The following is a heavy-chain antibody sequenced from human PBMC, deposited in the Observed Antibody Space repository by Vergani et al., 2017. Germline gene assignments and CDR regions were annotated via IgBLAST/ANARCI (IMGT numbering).Heavy chain of an antibody. V-gene: IGHV1-18*01. CDR2: IGAYNGNT. CDR3: ARLGYVHGYWGWFDP. J-gene: IGHJ5*02. D-gene: IGHD5-18*01. Sequence: QVQLVQSGAEVKKPGASVKVSCKASGYTFTSYGISWVRQAPGQGLEWMGWIGAYNGNTNYAQKLQGRVTMNTDTSTSTAYMELRSLRSDDTAVYYCARLGYVHGYWGWFDPWGQGTLVTVSS. CDR1: GYTFTSYG.